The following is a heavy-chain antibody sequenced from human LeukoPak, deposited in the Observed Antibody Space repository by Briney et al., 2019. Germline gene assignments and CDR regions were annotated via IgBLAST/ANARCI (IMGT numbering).Heavy chain of an antibody. Sequence: SETLSPTCTVSGGSISSSSYYWGWIRQPPGKGLEWIGSIYYSGSTYYNPSLKSRVTISVDTSENQFSLKLSSVTAADTAVYYCARVGSECSGGGCYGGWEDYWGQGTLVTVSS. CDR3: ARVGSECSGGGCYGGWEDY. CDR2: IYYSGST. D-gene: IGHD2-15*01. CDR1: GGSISSSSYY. J-gene: IGHJ4*02. V-gene: IGHV4-39*01.